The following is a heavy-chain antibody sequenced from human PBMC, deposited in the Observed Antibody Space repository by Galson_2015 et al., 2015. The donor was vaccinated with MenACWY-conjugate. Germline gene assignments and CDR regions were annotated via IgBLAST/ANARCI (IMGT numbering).Heavy chain of an antibody. D-gene: IGHD2/OR15-2a*01. CDR3: ARGPNIYEAFDL. CDR2: IYYTGST. V-gene: IGHV4-59*01. J-gene: IGHJ3*01. Sequence: IRQPPGKGLEWIAFIYYTGSTKYSPSLKSRVTISVDTSKNQFSLALRSVTAADTAVYFCARGPNIYEAFDLWGQGTMVTVSS.